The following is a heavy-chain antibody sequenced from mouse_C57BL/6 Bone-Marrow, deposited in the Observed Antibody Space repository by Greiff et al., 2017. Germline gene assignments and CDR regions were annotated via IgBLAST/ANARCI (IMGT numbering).Heavy chain of an antibody. Sequence: VQLQQSGPGLVQPSQSLSITCTVSGFSLTSYGVHWVRQPPGKGLEWLGVIWSGGSTDYTAAFISRLSISKDNSKSQVFFKMNSLQADDTAIYYCAKIWLRREDYAMDYWGQGTSVTVSS. CDR3: AKIWLRREDYAMDY. CDR1: GFSLTSYG. V-gene: IGHV2-4*01. CDR2: IWSGGST. D-gene: IGHD2-2*01. J-gene: IGHJ4*01.